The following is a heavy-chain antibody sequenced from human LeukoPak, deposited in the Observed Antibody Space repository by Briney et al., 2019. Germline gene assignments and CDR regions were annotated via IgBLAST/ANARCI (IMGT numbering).Heavy chain of an antibody. CDR1: GYSFTSYW. CDR2: IDPSDSYT. J-gene: IGHJ6*02. Sequence: GASLRISCKGSGYSFTSYWISWVRQMPGKGLEWMMRIDPSDSYTNYSPSLQSHVTISADKSISTAYLQWSSLKASDTAMYYCARPTSNYGSGSYYSFDVWGQGTTVTVSS. V-gene: IGHV5-10-1*01. D-gene: IGHD3-10*01. CDR3: ARPTSNYGSGSYYSFDV.